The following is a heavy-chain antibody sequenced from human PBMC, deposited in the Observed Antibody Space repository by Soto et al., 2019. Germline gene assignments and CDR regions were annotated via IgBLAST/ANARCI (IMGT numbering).Heavy chain of an antibody. J-gene: IGHJ4*02. CDR3: AGGITMIVVVITKNSYFDY. V-gene: IGHV4-39*01. CDR1: GGSISSSSYY. D-gene: IGHD3-22*01. CDR2: IYYSGST. Sequence: QLQLQESGPGLVKPSETLSLTCTVSGGSISSSSYYWGWIRQPPGKGLEWIGSIYYSGSTYYNPSLKSRVTISVDTSKNQFSLKLSSVTAADTAVYYCAGGITMIVVVITKNSYFDYWGQGTLVTVSS.